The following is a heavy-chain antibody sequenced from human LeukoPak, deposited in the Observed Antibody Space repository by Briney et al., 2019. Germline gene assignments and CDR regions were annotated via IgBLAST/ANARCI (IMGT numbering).Heavy chain of an antibody. CDR2: IWYDGSNK. Sequence: GGSLRLSCAASGFTFSSYGMHWVRQAPGKGLEWVAVIWYDGSNKDYADSVKGRFTISRDNSKNTLYLQMNSLRAEDTAVYYCARDSLVDYYGSGSYYNPSYYFDYWGQGTLVTVSS. V-gene: IGHV3-33*01. J-gene: IGHJ4*02. D-gene: IGHD3-10*01. CDR1: GFTFSSYG. CDR3: ARDSLVDYYGSGSYYNPSYYFDY.